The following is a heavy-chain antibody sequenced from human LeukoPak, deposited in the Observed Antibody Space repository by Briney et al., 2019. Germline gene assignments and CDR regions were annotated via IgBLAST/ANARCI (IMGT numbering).Heavy chain of an antibody. Sequence: APVKVPCKASGYTFTGYYMHWVRQAPGQGLEWMGWINPNSGGTNYAQKFQGRVTMTRDTSISTAYMELSRLRSDDTAVYYCARDFFGVYSSSSGDAFDIWGQGTMVTVSS. D-gene: IGHD6-6*01. V-gene: IGHV1-2*02. CDR2: INPNSGGT. CDR3: ARDFFGVYSSSSGDAFDI. CDR1: GYTFTGYY. J-gene: IGHJ3*02.